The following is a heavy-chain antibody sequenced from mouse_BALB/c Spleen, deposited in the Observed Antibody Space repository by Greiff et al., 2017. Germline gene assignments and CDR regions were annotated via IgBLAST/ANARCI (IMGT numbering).Heavy chain of an antibody. J-gene: IGHJ4*01. D-gene: IGHD6-1*01. CDR1: GFNIKDTY. V-gene: IGHV14-3*02. CDR2: IDPANGNT. CDR3: ARRHWGDAMDY. Sequence: EVKLVESGAELVKPGASVKLSCTASGFNIKDTYMHWVKQRPEQGLEWIGRIDPANGNTKYDPKFQGKATITADTSSNTAYLQLSSLTSEDTAVYYCARRHWGDAMDYWGQGTSVTVSS.